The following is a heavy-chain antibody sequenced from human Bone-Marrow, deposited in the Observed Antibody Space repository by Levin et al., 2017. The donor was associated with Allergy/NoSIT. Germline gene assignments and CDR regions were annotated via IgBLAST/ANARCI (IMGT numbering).Heavy chain of an antibody. CDR3: AKGVIVVVVAATPDAFDI. CDR1: GFTFSSYA. D-gene: IGHD2-15*01. J-gene: IGHJ3*02. CDR2: ISGSGGST. Sequence: GGSLRLSCAASGFTFSSYAMSWVRQAPGKGLEWVSAISGSGGSTYYADSVKGRFTISRDNSKNTLYLQMNSLRAEDTAVYYCAKGVIVVVVAATPDAFDIWGQGTMVTVSS. V-gene: IGHV3-23*01.